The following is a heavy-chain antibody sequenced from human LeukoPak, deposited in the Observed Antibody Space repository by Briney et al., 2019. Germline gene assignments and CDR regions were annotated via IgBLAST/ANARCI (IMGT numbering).Heavy chain of an antibody. V-gene: IGHV3-21*01. J-gene: IGHJ4*02. D-gene: IGHD1-26*01. Sequence: GRSLRLSCSASGFTFSSYSMNWVRQAPGKGLEWVSSISSSSSYIYYADSVKGRFTISRDNAKNSLYLQMNSLRAEDTAVYYCARAASGSYAYWGQGTLVTVSS. CDR1: GFTFSSYS. CDR2: ISSSSSYI. CDR3: ARAASGSYAY.